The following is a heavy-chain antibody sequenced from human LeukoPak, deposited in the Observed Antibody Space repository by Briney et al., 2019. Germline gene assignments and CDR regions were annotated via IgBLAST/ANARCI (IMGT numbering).Heavy chain of an antibody. V-gene: IGHV3-30-3*01. CDR2: ISYDGSNK. CDR1: GFTFSSYA. Sequence: GRSLRLSCAASGFTFSSYAMHWVRQAPGKGLEWVAVISYDGSNKYYADSVKGRFTISRDNSKNTLYLQMNSLRAEDTAVYYCARVNSSSWPDYWGQETLVTVSS. D-gene: IGHD6-13*01. CDR3: ARVNSSSWPDY. J-gene: IGHJ4*02.